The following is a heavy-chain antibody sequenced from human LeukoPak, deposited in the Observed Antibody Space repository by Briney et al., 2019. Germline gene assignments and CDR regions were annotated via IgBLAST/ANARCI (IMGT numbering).Heavy chain of an antibody. J-gene: IGHJ4*02. D-gene: IGHD2/OR15-2a*01. CDR3: AGDTSYYFDY. Sequence: GASVKVSCKASGYTFTGYYIHWVRQAPGQGLEWMGWINPNSGGTNYAQNFQGWVTMTRDTSISTAYMELSRLRSDDTAVYYCAGDTSYYFDYWGQGTLVTVSS. CDR2: INPNSGGT. V-gene: IGHV1-2*04. CDR1: GYTFTGYY.